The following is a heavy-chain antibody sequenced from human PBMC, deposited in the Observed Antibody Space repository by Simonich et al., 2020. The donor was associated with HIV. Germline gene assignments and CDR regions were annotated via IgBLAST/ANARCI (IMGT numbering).Heavy chain of an antibody. CDR1: GYSFDTNT. V-gene: IGHV7-4-1*02. Sequence: QVQLVQSGSELKKPGASVKGSCKASGYSFDTNTMNWVRQAPGQGQERMGWNNPQPGNPTYAHAFTGRFVLSLDTSVSTAFLQINSLKAEDTAVYFCAREGGRGSITMVRPRAFDSWGQGTLVTVSS. D-gene: IGHD3-10*01. CDR2: NNPQPGNP. J-gene: IGHJ4*02. CDR3: AREGGRGSITMVRPRAFDS.